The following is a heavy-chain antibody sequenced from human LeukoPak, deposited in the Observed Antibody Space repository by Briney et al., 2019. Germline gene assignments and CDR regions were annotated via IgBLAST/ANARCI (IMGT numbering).Heavy chain of an antibody. J-gene: IGHJ6*03. CDR1: GFTVSSNY. V-gene: IGHV3-53*01. CDR3: ARAGIVVVTYMDV. CDR2: IYSGGST. D-gene: IGHD3-22*01. Sequence: PGGSLRLSCAASGFTVSSNYMSWVRQAPGKGLEWVSVIYSGGSTYYADSVKGRFTISRDNSKNTLYPQMNSLRAEDTAVYYCARAGIVVVTYMDVWGKGTTVTVSS.